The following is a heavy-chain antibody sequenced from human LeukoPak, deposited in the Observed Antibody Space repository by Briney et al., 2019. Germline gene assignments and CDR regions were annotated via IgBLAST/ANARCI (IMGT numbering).Heavy chain of an antibody. CDR3: ARDRWFGDIFGMDV. CDR1: GYTFTSYG. D-gene: IGHD3-10*01. V-gene: IGHV1-18*01. Sequence: ASVKVSCKASGYTFTSYGISWVRQAPGQGLEWMGWISAYNGNTNYAQKLQGRVTMTTDTSTSTAYMELRSVRSDDTAVYYCARDRWFGDIFGMDVWGQGTTVTVSS. CDR2: ISAYNGNT. J-gene: IGHJ6*02.